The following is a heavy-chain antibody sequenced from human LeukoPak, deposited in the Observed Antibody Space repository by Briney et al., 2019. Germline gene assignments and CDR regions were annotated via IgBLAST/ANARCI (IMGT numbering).Heavy chain of an antibody. V-gene: IGHV3-23*01. CDR1: GFTFSSYS. CDR3: ATYYYGSGSYPRDY. J-gene: IGHJ4*02. CDR2: ISGSGGST. D-gene: IGHD3-10*01. Sequence: GGSLRLSCAASGFTFSSYSMHWVRQAPGKGLEWVSAISGSGGSTYYADSVKGRFTISRDNSKNTLYLQMNSLRAEDTAVYYCATYYYGSGSYPRDYWGQGTLVTVSS.